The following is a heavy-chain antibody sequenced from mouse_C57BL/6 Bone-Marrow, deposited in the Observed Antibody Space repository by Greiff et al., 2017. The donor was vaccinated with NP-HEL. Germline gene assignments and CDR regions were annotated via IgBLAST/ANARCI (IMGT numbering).Heavy chain of an antibody. CDR1: GYTFTTYP. CDR3: ARGGNYWYYFDY. V-gene: IGHV1-47*01. J-gene: IGHJ2*01. D-gene: IGHD2-1*01. CDR2: FHPYNDDT. Sequence: QVQLQQSGAELVKPGASVKMSCKASGYTFTTYPIEWVKQNHGKSLEWIGNFHPYNDDTEYNEKFKNKATLTVEKSSSTVYLELSRSTSDDSSVYYCARGGNYWYYFDYWGQGTTLTVSS.